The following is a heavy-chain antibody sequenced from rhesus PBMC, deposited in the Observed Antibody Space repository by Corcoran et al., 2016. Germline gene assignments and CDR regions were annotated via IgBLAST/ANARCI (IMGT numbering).Heavy chain of an antibody. CDR2: MDGWTGLT. D-gene: IGHD4-23*01. J-gene: IGHJ4*01. CDR1: GASMMLNW. V-gene: IGHV4-80*01. CDR3: ASTDCSNSDCSTGDF. Sequence: QVQLQESGPGLVKPSETLSLTCTVSGASMMLNWWGWHRQPPGKGLDWIGEMDGWTGLTHFNPSLNGRISISRDASKNQFFLKLTSVTAADTAVYYCASTDCSNSDCSTGDFWGQGVLVTVSS.